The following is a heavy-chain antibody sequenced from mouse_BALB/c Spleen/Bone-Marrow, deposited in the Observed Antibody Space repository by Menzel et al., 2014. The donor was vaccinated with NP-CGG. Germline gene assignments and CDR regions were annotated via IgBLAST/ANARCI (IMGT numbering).Heavy chain of an antibody. CDR3: APYYYGRWFAN. D-gene: IGHD1-1*01. CDR2: IDPANGNI. Sequence: EVKVEESGAELVKPGASVKLSCTASGFNFKDTYMHWVKQRPEQGLEWIGRIDPANGNIKYDPKFPGKATITADTSSNTAYLQLSSLTSEDTAVYYCAPYYYGRWFANWGQGTLVTVSA. V-gene: IGHV14-3*02. CDR1: GFNFKDTY. J-gene: IGHJ3*01.